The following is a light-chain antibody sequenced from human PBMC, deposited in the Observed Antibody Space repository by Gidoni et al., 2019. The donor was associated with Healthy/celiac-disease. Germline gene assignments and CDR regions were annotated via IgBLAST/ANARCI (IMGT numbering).Light chain of an antibody. CDR3: KSEDSSGTRGV. Sequence: SYDLTQPPSVSVSPGQTARITCSGDALPKQYAYWYQQKPGQAPLLVIYKDSERPSGIPERFSGSSSGTTVTLTISGVQAEDEADYYCKSEDSSGTRGVFGTGTKVTVL. CDR2: KDS. CDR1: ALPKQY. J-gene: IGLJ1*01. V-gene: IGLV3-25*03.